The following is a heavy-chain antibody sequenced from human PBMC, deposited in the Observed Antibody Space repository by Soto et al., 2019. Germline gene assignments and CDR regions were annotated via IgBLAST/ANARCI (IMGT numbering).Heavy chain of an antibody. V-gene: IGHV1-8*01. CDR1: GYTFTSYD. CDR3: ARQSAMIADNWFDP. Sequence: QVQLVQSGAEVKKPGASVKVSCKASGYTFTSYDINWVRQATGQGLEWMGWMNPNSGNTGYAQKFQGRVTMTRNTSISTAYMERSSLRSEDTAVYYCARQSAMIADNWFDPWGQGTLVTVSS. J-gene: IGHJ5*02. CDR2: MNPNSGNT. D-gene: IGHD3-22*01.